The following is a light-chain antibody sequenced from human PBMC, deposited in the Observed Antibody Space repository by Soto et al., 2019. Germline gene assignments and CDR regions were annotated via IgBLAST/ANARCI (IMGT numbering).Light chain of an antibody. CDR3: QQTSSTPT. Sequence: DIQLTQSPSSLSASVGDRVTITCRASQSISSYLNWYQQKPGKAPKLLIYAASSLQTGVSSRFSGSGSGTDFTLTISKLQPEDFATYCCQQTSSTPTFGGGTKVEIK. J-gene: IGKJ4*01. V-gene: IGKV1-39*01. CDR1: QSISSY. CDR2: AAS.